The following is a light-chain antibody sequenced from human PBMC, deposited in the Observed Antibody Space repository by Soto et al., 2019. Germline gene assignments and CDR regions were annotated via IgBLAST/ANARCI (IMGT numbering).Light chain of an antibody. CDR1: SSNIGAGYD. CDR3: QSYDSSLSGVV. V-gene: IGLV1-40*01. CDR2: GNS. J-gene: IGLJ2*01. Sequence: QSALTQPPSVSGVPGQRVTISCTGSSSNIGAGYDVHWYQQLPGTAPKLLIYGNSNRPSGVPDRFSGSKSGTSASLAITGLQAEDEADYYCQSYDSSLSGVVFGGGTQLTVL.